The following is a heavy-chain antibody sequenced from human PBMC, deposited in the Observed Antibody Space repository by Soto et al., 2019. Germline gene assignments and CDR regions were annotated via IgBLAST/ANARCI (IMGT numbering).Heavy chain of an antibody. CDR3: AGVPMVRAAVDY. Sequence: QVQLQESGPGLVKPSQTLSLTCTVSGGSISSGGYYWSWIRQHPGKGLEWIGYIYYSGSTYYNPSPKSRVTLSVDTSKTKFSVKLSSVAAADRAGYYCAGVPMVRAAVDYGGQGTLVTVPS. D-gene: IGHD3-10*01. V-gene: IGHV4-31*03. J-gene: IGHJ4*02. CDR1: GGSISSGGYY. CDR2: IYYSGST.